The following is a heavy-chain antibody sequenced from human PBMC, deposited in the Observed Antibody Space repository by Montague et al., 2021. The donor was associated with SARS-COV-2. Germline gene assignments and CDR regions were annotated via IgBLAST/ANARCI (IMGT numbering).Heavy chain of an antibody. J-gene: IGHJ4*02. CDR2: IYDSDTT. D-gene: IGHD3-9*01. CDR3: ARAANILSGFYNHPFEY. CDR1: GGSVISDTYF. V-gene: IGHV4-61*01. Sequence: SETLSLTCTVSGGSVISDTYFWSWIRQPPGKGLEWIAYIYDSDTTNNNPSFRSRVSMSSDRSKNQFSLKLTSVTPADTAMYYCARAANILSGFYNHPFEYWGQGILVTVSS.